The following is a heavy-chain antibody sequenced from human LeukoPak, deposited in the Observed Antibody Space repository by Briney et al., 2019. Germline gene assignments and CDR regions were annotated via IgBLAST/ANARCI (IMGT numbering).Heavy chain of an antibody. D-gene: IGHD4-17*01. V-gene: IGHV1-18*04. CDR3: ARDAGYGDYAGNFDY. CDR2: ISAYNGNT. J-gene: IGHJ4*02. CDR1: GYTFTSYG. Sequence: ASVKVSCKASGYTFTSYGISGVRHAPRQGLEWMGWISAYNGNTNYAQKLQGRVTMTTDTSTSTAYMELRSLRSDDTAVYYCARDAGYGDYAGNFDYWGQGTLVTVSS.